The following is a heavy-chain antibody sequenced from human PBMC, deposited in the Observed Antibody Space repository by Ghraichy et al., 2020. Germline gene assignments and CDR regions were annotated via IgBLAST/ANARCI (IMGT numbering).Heavy chain of an antibody. D-gene: IGHD3-3*01. V-gene: IGHV3-48*03. CDR3: ARGMENDAFYI. Sequence: GGSLRLSCAVSGFNYSSYEMNWVRQAPGKGLEWVSYISGGGNSKHYADSVKGRFIISRDNAKNSLYLQMNSLRAEDTAVYYCARGMENDAFYIWGQVALLTVSS. CDR2: ISGGGNSK. J-gene: IGHJ3*02. CDR1: GFNYSSYE.